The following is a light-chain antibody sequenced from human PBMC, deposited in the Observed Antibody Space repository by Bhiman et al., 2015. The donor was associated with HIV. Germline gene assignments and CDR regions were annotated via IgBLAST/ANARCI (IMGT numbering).Light chain of an antibody. Sequence: QSALTQPRSVSGSPGQSVTISCTGTSSDVGGFNYVSWYQQHPGKAPKLMIYDVSKRPSGVPDRFSGSKSGNTASLTISGTQAMDEADYYCQAWDSSTAVFGGGTKLTVL. CDR1: SSDVGGFNY. CDR2: DVS. V-gene: IGLV2-11*01. CDR3: QAWDSSTAV. J-gene: IGLJ2*01.